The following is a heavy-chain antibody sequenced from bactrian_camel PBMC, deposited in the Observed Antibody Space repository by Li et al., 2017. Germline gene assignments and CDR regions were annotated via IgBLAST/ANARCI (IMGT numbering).Heavy chain of an antibody. CDR1: GFTFSIYA. V-gene: IGHV3S31*01. D-gene: IGHD5*01. CDR3: ANERVEGGFDY. Sequence: VQLVESGGGLVQPGGSLRLSCGASGFTFSIYAMSWVRQAPGKGLEWVSAMHSRGVSTYYADGVKGRFTISRDNAKNTLYLQLNSLKTEDTAMYYCANERVEGGFDYWGRGTQVTVSS. CDR2: MHSRGVST. J-gene: IGHJ4*01.